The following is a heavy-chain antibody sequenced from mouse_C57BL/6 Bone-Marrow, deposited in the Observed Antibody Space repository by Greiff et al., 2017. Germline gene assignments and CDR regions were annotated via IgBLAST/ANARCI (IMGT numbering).Heavy chain of an antibody. Sequence: VQLQQPGAELVMPGASVKLSCKASGYTFTSYWMHWVKQRPGQGLEWIGEIDPSDSYTNYTQKFKGKSTLTVDKSSSTAYMQLSSLTSEDSAVYYCAIIDYGNYAAWFAYWGQGTLVTVSA. CDR3: AIIDYGNYAAWFAY. CDR1: GYTFTSYW. D-gene: IGHD2-1*01. CDR2: IDPSDSYT. V-gene: IGHV1-69*01. J-gene: IGHJ3*01.